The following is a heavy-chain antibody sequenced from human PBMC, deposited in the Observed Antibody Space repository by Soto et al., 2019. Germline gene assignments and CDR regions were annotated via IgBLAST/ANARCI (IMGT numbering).Heavy chain of an antibody. CDR1: GGSISSYY. Sequence: SETLSLTCTVSGGSISSYYWGWIRQPPGKGLEWIGSIYYSGSTYYNPSLKSRVTISVDTSKNQFSLKLTSVTAADTAVYYCAREKISGLFDYWGEGTLFTLAS. CDR3: AREKISGLFDY. V-gene: IGHV4-39*02. J-gene: IGHJ4*02. CDR2: IYYSGST.